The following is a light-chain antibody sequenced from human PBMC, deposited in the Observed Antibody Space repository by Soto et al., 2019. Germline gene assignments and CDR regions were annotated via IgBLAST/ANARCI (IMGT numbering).Light chain of an antibody. CDR3: LQDYNRPYT. V-gene: IGKV1-6*01. Sequence: AIPMTQSPSSLSASVGDRVTITCRASQDIRNDVGWYQQRPGKPPKVLIYAASNLQSGVPPRFSGSGSGTDFALTITSLQPEDFATYYCLQDYNRPYTFGQGTKLEF. CDR1: QDIRND. CDR2: AAS. J-gene: IGKJ2*01.